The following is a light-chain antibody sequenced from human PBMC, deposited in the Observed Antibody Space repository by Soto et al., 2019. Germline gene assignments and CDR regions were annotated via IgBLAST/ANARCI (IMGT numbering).Light chain of an antibody. J-gene: IGLJ3*02. V-gene: IGLV1-47*01. Sequence: QSSLTQPPSASGSPGQSVTISCSGSSSNIGSNYVYWYQQLPGTAPKLLIYRNNQRPSGVPDRFSGSKSGTSASLAISGLRSEDEADYYCAAWDDSLSGGVFGGGTKLTVL. CDR1: SSNIGSNY. CDR2: RNN. CDR3: AAWDDSLSGGV.